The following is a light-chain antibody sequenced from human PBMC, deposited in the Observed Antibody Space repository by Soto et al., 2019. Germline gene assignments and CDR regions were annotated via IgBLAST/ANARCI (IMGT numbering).Light chain of an antibody. V-gene: IGKV3-20*01. CDR2: GAS. J-gene: IGKJ4*01. Sequence: EIVLTQSPGTLPLSPGERATLSCRASQSVSSNYLAWYQQKLGQAPRLLIYGASSRATGIPDRFSGSGSGTDFTLTISRLEPEDFAVYYCQQYGGSPLVTFGGGTKVEIK. CDR3: QQYGGSPLVT. CDR1: QSVSSNY.